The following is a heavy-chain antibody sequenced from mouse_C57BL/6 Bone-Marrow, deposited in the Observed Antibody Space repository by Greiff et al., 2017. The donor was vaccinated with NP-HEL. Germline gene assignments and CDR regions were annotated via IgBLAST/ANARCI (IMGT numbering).Heavy chain of an antibody. V-gene: IGHV1-55*01. CDR2: IYPGSGST. D-gene: IGHD2-2*01. CDR3: ARSMVTGGTTSG. Sequence: QVQLQQPGAELVKPGASVKMSCKASGYTFTSYWITWVKQRPGQGLEWIGDIYPGSGSTNYNEKFKSKATLTVDTSSSTAYMQLSSLTSEDSAVYYCARSMVTGGTTSGWGKGTTLTVSS. J-gene: IGHJ2*01. CDR1: GYTFTSYW.